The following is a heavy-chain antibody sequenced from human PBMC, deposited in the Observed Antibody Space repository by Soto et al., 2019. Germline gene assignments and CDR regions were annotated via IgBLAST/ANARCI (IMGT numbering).Heavy chain of an antibody. CDR1: GYTFTRYE. J-gene: IGHJ6*02. D-gene: IGHD3-3*01. V-gene: IGHV1-8*01. CDR3: ASAGLFRSVLRFLDWKSNYSYYGMDV. Sequence: SVKVSCKASGYTFTRYEINLVRQATGQAREGMGWMNPKSGKRGYEQKFQGRVTNNRTTSIRTAYMELGSMRSEAPEVYSCASAGLFRSVLRFLDWKSNYSYYGMDVWGQGTTVTVSS. CDR2: MNPKSGKR.